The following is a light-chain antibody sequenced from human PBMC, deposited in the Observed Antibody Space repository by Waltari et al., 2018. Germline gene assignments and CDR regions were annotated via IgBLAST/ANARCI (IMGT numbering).Light chain of an antibody. V-gene: IGKV1-5*03. CDR1: QSISSW. J-gene: IGKJ4*01. CDR2: KAS. Sequence: DIQMTQSPSTLSASVGDRVTITCRASQSISSWLAWYQQKPGKAPKLLIYKASSLESGVPSRLSGRGSGTEFTLTISSLQPDDFAGYYCQQYNSYPLTFGGGTKVEIK. CDR3: QQYNSYPLT.